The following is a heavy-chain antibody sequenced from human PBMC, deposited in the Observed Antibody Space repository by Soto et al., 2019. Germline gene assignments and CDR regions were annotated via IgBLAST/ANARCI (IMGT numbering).Heavy chain of an antibody. CDR2: ISGDGVTK. CDR1: GFPFSSYW. J-gene: IGHJ4*02. V-gene: IGHV3-74*01. CDR3: AREYYGLLTGYYTDY. Sequence: EVQLVESGGDLVQRGGSLRLSCAASGFPFSSYWMHWVRHTPGKGLDWVARISGDGVTKYYADSVTGRFTVSRDNAKNTLSLQIGGLRAEDTAVYYCAREYYGLLTGYYTDYWGQGTLVSVSS. D-gene: IGHD3-9*01.